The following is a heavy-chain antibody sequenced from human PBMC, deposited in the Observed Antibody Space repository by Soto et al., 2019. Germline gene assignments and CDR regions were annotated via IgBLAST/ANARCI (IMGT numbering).Heavy chain of an antibody. Sequence: GASVKVSCKDSGYTFTSYGISWVRQAPGQGLEWMGWISTYSGHTNYAQNLQGRVSMTTDTSTSTAYMELRSPRSDDTAVYYCASGGYCTNVICYTPFDYWGQGTLVTVSS. V-gene: IGHV1-18*04. CDR1: GYTFTSYG. CDR3: ASGGYCTNVICYTPFDY. J-gene: IGHJ4*02. D-gene: IGHD2-8*01. CDR2: ISTYSGHT.